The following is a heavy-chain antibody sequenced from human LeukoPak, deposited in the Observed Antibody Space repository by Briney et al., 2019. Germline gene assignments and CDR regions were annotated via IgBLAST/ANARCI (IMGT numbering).Heavy chain of an antibody. Sequence: SETLSLTCTVSGGSISSSSYYWGWIRQPPGKGLEWIGSIYYSGSTYYNPSLKSRVTISVDTSKNQFSLKLSSVTAADTAVYYCARGLRYNWNDYYFDYWGQGTLVTVSS. V-gene: IGHV4-39*01. CDR3: ARGLRYNWNDYYFDY. CDR2: IYYSGST. D-gene: IGHD1-20*01. J-gene: IGHJ4*02. CDR1: GGSISSSSYY.